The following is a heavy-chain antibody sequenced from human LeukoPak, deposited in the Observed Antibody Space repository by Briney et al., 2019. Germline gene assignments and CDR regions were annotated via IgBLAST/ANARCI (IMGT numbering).Heavy chain of an antibody. CDR1: GGSISGYF. V-gene: IGHV4-4*07. CDR3: ARALKYDYDDLDAYDI. J-gene: IGHJ3*02. Sequence: SQTLSLTCTVSGGSISGYFWGWIRQPAGKGLEWIGHIYTSGSTIYNPSLKSRVTMSVDTSKNQFSLKLTSVTAADTAVYYCARALKYDYDDLDAYDIWGQGTMVTVSS. D-gene: IGHD4-17*01. CDR2: IYTSGST.